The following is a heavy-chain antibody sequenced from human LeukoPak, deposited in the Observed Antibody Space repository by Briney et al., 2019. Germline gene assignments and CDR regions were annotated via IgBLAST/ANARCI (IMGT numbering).Heavy chain of an antibody. CDR2: INPNSGGT. CDR1: GYTFTGYY. CDR3: ARESAEYYYGSGTENDY. J-gene: IGHJ4*02. D-gene: IGHD3-10*01. Sequence: ASVKVSCKASGYTFTGYYMHWVRQAPGQGLEWMGWINPNSGGTNYAQKFQGRVTMTRDTSISTAYMELSRLRSDDTAVYYCARESAEYYYGSGTENDYWGQGTLVTVSS. V-gene: IGHV1-2*02.